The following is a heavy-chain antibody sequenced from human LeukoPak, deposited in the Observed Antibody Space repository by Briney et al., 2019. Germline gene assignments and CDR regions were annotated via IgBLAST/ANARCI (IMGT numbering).Heavy chain of an antibody. CDR3: AKDFYSGSSP. Sequence: GGSLRLSCAASGFTFDDYGMSWVRQVPGKGLEWVSDINWNGGSTGYADSVKGRFIISRDNAKNSLYLQMNSLRTEDTAVYYCAKDFYSGSSPWGQGTLVTVSS. CDR1: GFTFDDYG. D-gene: IGHD1-26*01. V-gene: IGHV3-20*04. CDR2: INWNGGST. J-gene: IGHJ5*02.